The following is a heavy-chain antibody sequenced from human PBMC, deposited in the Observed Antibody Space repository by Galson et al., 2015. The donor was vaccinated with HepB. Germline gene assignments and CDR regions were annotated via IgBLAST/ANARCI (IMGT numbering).Heavy chain of an antibody. Sequence: SLRLSCAASGFTFSSYSMNWVRQAPGKGLEWVSSISSSSSYIYYADSVKGRFTISRDNAKNSLYLQMNSLRAEDTAVYYCARTVGATLGWFDPWGQGTLVTVSS. CDR2: ISSSSSYI. CDR1: GFTFSSYS. V-gene: IGHV3-21*01. D-gene: IGHD1-26*01. J-gene: IGHJ5*02. CDR3: ARTVGATLGWFDP.